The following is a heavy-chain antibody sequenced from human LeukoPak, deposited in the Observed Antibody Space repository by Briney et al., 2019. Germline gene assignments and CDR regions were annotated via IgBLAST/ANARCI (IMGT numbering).Heavy chain of an antibody. J-gene: IGHJ5*02. D-gene: IGHD4-17*01. CDR3: ARDEVDYGDGRGWFDP. CDR2: IYYSGST. V-gene: IGHV4-61*08. Sequence: PSQTLSLTCTVSGGSISSGGYYWSWIRQPPGKGLEWIGYIYYSGSTNYNPSLKSRVTISVDTSKNQFSLKLSSVTAADTAVYYCARDEVDYGDGRGWFDPWGQGTLVTVSS. CDR1: GGSISSGGYY.